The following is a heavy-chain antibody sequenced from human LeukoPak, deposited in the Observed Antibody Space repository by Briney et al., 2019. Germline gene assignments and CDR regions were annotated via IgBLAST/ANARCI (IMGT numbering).Heavy chain of an antibody. CDR3: AKVSGPMASDY. Sequence: GGSLRPSCAASGFSFSDYGMHWVRQAPGKGLEWVAFIRFDGSKTYYADSVKGRFTISRDNSKNALYLQMSSLRPEDTALYYCAKVSGPMASDYWGQGTLVTVSS. D-gene: IGHD3-10*01. CDR1: GFSFSDYG. J-gene: IGHJ4*02. CDR2: IRFDGSKT. V-gene: IGHV3-30*02.